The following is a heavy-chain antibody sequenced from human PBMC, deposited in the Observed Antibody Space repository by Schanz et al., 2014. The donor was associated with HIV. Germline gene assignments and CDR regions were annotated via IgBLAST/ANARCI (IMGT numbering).Heavy chain of an antibody. CDR1: GGSFNGHY. CDR2: LYESGGT. Sequence: QVQLQQWGAGLLKPSETLTLTCLVHGGSFNGHYWTWIRQPPGKGLEWIGDLYESGGTDYNPSLKSRVTISVDTSKNQFSLKLSSVTAADTAVYYCAAAWGYYYDSSGYQGAAFDIWGQGTMVTVSS. CDR3: AAAWGYYYDSSGYQGAAFDI. V-gene: IGHV4-34*01. J-gene: IGHJ3*02. D-gene: IGHD3-22*01.